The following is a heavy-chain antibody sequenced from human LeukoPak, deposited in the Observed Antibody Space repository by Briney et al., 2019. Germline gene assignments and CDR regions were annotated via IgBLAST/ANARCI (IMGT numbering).Heavy chain of an antibody. CDR3: AKDRQWLVSHPFDY. CDR2: ISGSGGST. V-gene: IGHV3-23*01. D-gene: IGHD6-19*01. Sequence: GGSLRLPCAASGFTFSSYAMSWVRQAPGKGLEWVSAISGSGGSTYYADSVKGRFTISRDNSKNTLYLQMNSLRAEDTAVYYCAKDRQWLVSHPFDYWGQGTLVTVSS. CDR1: GFTFSSYA. J-gene: IGHJ4*02.